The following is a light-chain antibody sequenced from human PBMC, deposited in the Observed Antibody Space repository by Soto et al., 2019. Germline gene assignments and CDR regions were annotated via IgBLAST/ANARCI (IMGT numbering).Light chain of an antibody. V-gene: IGKV4-1*01. CDR3: QQYYSTFIT. CDR2: WAS. Sequence: DIVLTQSPDSLAVSLGERATINCKSSQSVLYSSSNKNYLAWFQQKPGQSPKLLIYWASTRESGVPDRFSGSGSGTDFTLTISSLQAEDVAVYYCQQYYSTFITFGQGTRLEIK. CDR1: QSVLYSSSNKNY. J-gene: IGKJ5*01.